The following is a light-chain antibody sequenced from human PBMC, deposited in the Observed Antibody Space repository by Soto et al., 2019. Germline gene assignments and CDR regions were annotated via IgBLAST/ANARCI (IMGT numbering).Light chain of an antibody. CDR2: TGS. CDR1: QGIKNW. Sequence: DIQMTQSPSYVSASVGDRVTITCRASQGIKNWLAWYQQKPGKAPNLLIYTGSSLQSGVPSRFSGSGSGTDFTLTINSLQPEDFATYYCQQSYSTPLTFGGGTKVEIK. V-gene: IGKV1-12*01. J-gene: IGKJ4*01. CDR3: QQSYSTPLT.